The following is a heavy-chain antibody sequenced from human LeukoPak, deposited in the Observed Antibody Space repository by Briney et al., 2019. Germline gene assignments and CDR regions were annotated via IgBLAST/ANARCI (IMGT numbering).Heavy chain of an antibody. Sequence: PGGSLRLSCAASGFTFSSYSMNWVRQAPGKGLEWVSSISSSSSYIYYADSVKGRFTISRDNAKNSLYLQMNSLRAEDTAVYYCARSSHYYDSSGYCYWGQGTLVTVSS. J-gene: IGHJ4*02. CDR2: ISSSSSYI. CDR1: GFTFSSYS. D-gene: IGHD3-22*01. V-gene: IGHV3-21*01. CDR3: ARSSHYYDSSGYCY.